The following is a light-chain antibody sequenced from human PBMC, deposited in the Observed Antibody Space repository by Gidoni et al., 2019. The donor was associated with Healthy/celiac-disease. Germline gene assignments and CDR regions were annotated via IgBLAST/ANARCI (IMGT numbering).Light chain of an antibody. V-gene: IGKV1-9*01. CDR2: AAS. CDR3: QQHNSYPLT. CDR1: QGSSSY. Sequence: DIQLTQSPSFLSASVGDRVTVTCRASQGSSSYLAWYQQKPGKAPKLLIYAASTLQSGVPSRFSGSGSGTEFTLTISSLQPEDFATYYCQQHNSYPLTFGPGTKVDIK. J-gene: IGKJ3*01.